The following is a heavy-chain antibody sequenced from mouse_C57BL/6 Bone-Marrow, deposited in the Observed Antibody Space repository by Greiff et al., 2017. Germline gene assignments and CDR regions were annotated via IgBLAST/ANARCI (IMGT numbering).Heavy chain of an antibody. Sequence: VQLQQPGAELVKPGASVKLSCKASGYTFTNYWMHWVKQRPGQGLEWIGMMHPNGGSPDYNEKFKSEATLSVDKSSRTAYMELSSLTSEDSAVYYCARDYGSSYWYFDVWGTGTTVTVSS. CDR3: ARDYGSSYWYFDV. D-gene: IGHD1-1*01. CDR1: GYTFTNYW. CDR2: MHPNGGSP. J-gene: IGHJ1*03. V-gene: IGHV1-64*01.